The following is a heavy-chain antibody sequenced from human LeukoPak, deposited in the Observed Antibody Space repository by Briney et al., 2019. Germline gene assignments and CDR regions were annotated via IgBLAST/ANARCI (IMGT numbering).Heavy chain of an antibody. V-gene: IGHV4-39*01. D-gene: IGHD6-19*01. CDR1: GGSISTTSYY. J-gene: IGHJ4*02. Sequence: SETLSLTCTVSGGSISTTSYYWAWIRQPPGKGQEWIASIYFSGTTLYSPSLKSRATISVDTSKNKFSLELTSLTVADTAVYYRARHERSIAVAGSFDFWGQGTLVTVSS. CDR2: IYFSGTT. CDR3: ARHERSIAVAGSFDF.